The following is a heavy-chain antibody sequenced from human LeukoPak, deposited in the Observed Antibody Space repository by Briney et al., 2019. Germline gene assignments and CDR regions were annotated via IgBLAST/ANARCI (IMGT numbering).Heavy chain of an antibody. CDR2: IYYSGST. CDR3: AGDYGSGSYRFDY. Sequence: SETLSLTCTVSGGSISSYYWSWIRQPPGKGLEWIGYIYYSGSTNYNPSLKSRVTISVDTSKNQFSLKLSSVTAADTAVYYYAGDYGSGSYRFDYWGQGTLVTVSS. J-gene: IGHJ4*02. D-gene: IGHD3-10*01. CDR1: GGSISSYY. V-gene: IGHV4-59*12.